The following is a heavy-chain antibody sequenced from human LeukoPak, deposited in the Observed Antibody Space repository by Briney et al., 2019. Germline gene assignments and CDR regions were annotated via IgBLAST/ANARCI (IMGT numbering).Heavy chain of an antibody. Sequence: GGSLRLSCTASGFTFTDYYMAWIRQAPGKGLEWVSYISGVASDIFYADSVKGRFTISRDNAKNSVYLQMNSLRAEDTAVYYCARGGAHGMDVWGQGTTVTVSS. J-gene: IGHJ6*02. V-gene: IGHV3-11*01. D-gene: IGHD1-26*01. CDR1: GFTFTDYY. CDR3: ARGGAHGMDV. CDR2: ISGVASDI.